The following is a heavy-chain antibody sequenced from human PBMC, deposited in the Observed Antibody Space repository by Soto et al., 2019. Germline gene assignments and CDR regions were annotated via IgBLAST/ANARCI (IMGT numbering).Heavy chain of an antibody. CDR1: GFTFSSYA. Sequence: GGSLRLSCAASGFTFSSYAMSWVRQAPGKGLEWVSAISGSGGSTYYADSVKGRFTISRDNSKNTLYLQMNSLRAEDTAVYYCAKDGYYYDSSGYYLYWGQGTLVTVSS. CDR3: AKDGYYYDSSGYYLY. CDR2: ISGSGGST. J-gene: IGHJ4*02. D-gene: IGHD3-22*01. V-gene: IGHV3-23*01.